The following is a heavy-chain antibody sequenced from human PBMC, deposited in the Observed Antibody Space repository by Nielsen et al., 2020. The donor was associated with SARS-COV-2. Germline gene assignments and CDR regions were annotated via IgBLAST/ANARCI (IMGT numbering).Heavy chain of an antibody. Sequence: SETLSLTCTVSGGSIRCYYWTWIRQPPGKGLEWIGYIYYTGSTNYNPSLKSRVTMSVDTSKNQFSLKLSSVTAADTAVYYCARGLGYCSSTSCYNWFDPWGQGTLVTVSS. CDR1: GGSIRCYY. V-gene: IGHV4-59*12. D-gene: IGHD2-2*01. CDR3: ARGLGYCSSTSCYNWFDP. CDR2: IYYTGST. J-gene: IGHJ5*02.